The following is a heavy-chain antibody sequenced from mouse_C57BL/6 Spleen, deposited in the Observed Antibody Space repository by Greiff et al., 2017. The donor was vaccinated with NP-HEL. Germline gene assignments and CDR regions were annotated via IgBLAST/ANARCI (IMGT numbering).Heavy chain of an antibody. CDR3: ARDYYCSYDY. Sequence: QVQLQQPGAELVRPGSSVKLSCKASGYTFTSYWMHWVKQRPIQGLEWIGNIDPSDSETHYNQKFKDKATLTVDKSSSTAYMQLSSLTSEDSAVYYCARDYYCSYDYWGQGTTLTVSS. CDR2: IDPSDSET. D-gene: IGHD1-1*01. J-gene: IGHJ2*01. CDR1: GYTFTSYW. V-gene: IGHV1-52*01.